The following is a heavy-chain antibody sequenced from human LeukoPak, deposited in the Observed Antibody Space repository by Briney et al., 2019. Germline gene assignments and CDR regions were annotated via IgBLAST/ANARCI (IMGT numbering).Heavy chain of an antibody. D-gene: IGHD2-2*01. Sequence: GGSLRLSCAASGFTFDDYAMHWVRQAPGKGLEWVSGISWNSGSIGYADSVKGRFTISRDNAKNSLYLQMNSLRAEDTAVYYCARQYQLLNNWFDPWGQGTLVTVSS. J-gene: IGHJ5*02. V-gene: IGHV3-9*01. CDR2: ISWNSGSI. CDR3: ARQYQLLNNWFDP. CDR1: GFTFDDYA.